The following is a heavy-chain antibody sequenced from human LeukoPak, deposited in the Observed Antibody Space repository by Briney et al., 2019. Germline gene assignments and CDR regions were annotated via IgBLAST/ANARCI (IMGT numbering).Heavy chain of an antibody. V-gene: IGHV3-7*01. D-gene: IGHD6-13*01. CDR1: GFTFSSYW. CDR3: ARDRTRIAPNWFDP. J-gene: IGHJ5*02. Sequence: PGGSLRLSCAASGFTFSSYWMSWVRQAPGKGLEWVANIKQDGSEKYYVDSVKGRFTISRDNAKNSLYLQMNSLRDEDTAVYYCARDRTRIAPNWFDPWGQGTLVTVSS. CDR2: IKQDGSEK.